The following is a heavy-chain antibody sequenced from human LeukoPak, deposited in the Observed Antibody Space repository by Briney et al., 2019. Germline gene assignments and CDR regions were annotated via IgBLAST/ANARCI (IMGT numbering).Heavy chain of an antibody. CDR2: IRYDGNTK. CDR1: GFTFSNYG. Sequence: GGSLRLSCAASGFTFSNYGMHWVRQAPGKGLEWVAFIRYDGNTKYNADSVKGRFTISRDNSKNTLYLQMSSLRAEDTAVYYCARGPSGYHNTGGQGTLVTVSS. CDR3: ARGPSGYHNT. D-gene: IGHD5-12*01. V-gene: IGHV3-30*02. J-gene: IGHJ4*02.